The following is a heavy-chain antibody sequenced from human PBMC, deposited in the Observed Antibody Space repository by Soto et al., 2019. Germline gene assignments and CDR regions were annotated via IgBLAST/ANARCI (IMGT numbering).Heavy chain of an antibody. V-gene: IGHV1-69*12. D-gene: IGHD5-12*01. CDR1: GCTFSSYA. J-gene: IGHJ6*02. CDR3: ARDKDRPRLGGNYYYIMDV. Sequence: QVQLVQSGAEVKKPGSSVKVSCKASGCTFSSYAISWVRQAPGQGLEWMGGIIPIFRTPDYAQKFQGRVTITADESTSTAYMELSSLRSEDTAVYYCARDKDRPRLGGNYYYIMDVWGQGTTVTVSS. CDR2: IIPIFRTP.